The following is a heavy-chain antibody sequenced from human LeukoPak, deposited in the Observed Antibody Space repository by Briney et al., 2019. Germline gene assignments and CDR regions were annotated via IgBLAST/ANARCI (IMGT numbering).Heavy chain of an antibody. CDR1: GFTFSSYA. D-gene: IGHD4-17*01. CDR3: AKVWPPYGDYGNDFDY. Sequence: GGSLRLSCAASGFTFSSYAMSWVRQAPGKGLEWVSAISGSGGSTYYADSVKGRCTISRDNSKNTLYLQMNSLRGEETAVYYCAKVWPPYGDYGNDFDYWGQGTLVTVSS. V-gene: IGHV3-23*01. J-gene: IGHJ4*02. CDR2: ISGSGGST.